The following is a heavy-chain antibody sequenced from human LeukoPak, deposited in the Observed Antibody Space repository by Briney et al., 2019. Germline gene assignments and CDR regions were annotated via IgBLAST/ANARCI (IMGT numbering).Heavy chain of an antibody. Sequence: QPGGSLRLSCVVSGFSIRNYWMNWVRQAPGKGLEWVANIKQDGSEKFYVDSVKGRFTISRDSAKNSLYLQMNSLRAEDTAVYHCASENFGNWGQGTLVTVSS. CDR3: ASENFGN. V-gene: IGHV3-7*05. CDR2: IKQDGSEK. D-gene: IGHD1-7*01. J-gene: IGHJ4*02. CDR1: GFSIRNYW.